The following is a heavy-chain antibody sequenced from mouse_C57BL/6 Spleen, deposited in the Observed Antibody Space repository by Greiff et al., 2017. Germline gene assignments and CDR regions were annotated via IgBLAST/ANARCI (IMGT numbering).Heavy chain of an antibody. CDR2: INPSSGYT. CDR1: GYTFTSYW. V-gene: IGHV1-7*01. CDR3: AKETTVVAFAY. D-gene: IGHD1-1*01. J-gene: IGHJ3*01. Sequence: VQLQQSGAELAKPGASVKLSCKASGYTFTSYWMHWVKQRPGQGLEWIGYINPSSGYTKYNQKFKDKATLTADKSSSTAYMQLSSLTYEAAAVYYCAKETTVVAFAYWGQGTLVTVSA.